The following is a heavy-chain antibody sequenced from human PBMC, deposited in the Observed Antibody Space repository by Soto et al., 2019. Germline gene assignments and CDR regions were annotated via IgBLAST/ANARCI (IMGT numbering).Heavy chain of an antibody. V-gene: IGHV1-69*13. CDR3: ARDTDTLPHTRYCYGMDV. CDR2: IIPIFGTA. CDR1: GGTFSSYA. Sequence: GSSVKVSCKASGGTFSSYAISWVRQAPGQGLEWMGGIIPIFGTANYAQKFQGRVTITADESTSTAYMELSRLRSEDTAAYYCARDTDTLPHTRYCYGMDVWGQGTTVTVSS. D-gene: IGHD3-3*01. J-gene: IGHJ6*02.